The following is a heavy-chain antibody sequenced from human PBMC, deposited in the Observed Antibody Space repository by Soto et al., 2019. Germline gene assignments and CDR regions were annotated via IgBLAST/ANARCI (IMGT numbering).Heavy chain of an antibody. CDR2: ISGGGDRT. CDR1: GFPFNTHG. D-gene: IGHD3-16*02. J-gene: IGHJ4*02. Sequence: GGSLRLSCGASGFPFNTHGMAWVRQAPGKGLEWVSGISGGGDRTQYADGVKGRFTISRDNSKNTVDLQMTSLRAEDTATYYCAKTATYDYVWGDYRYFFDHWGQGTVVTVSS. CDR3: AKTATYDYVWGDYRYFFDH. V-gene: IGHV3-23*01.